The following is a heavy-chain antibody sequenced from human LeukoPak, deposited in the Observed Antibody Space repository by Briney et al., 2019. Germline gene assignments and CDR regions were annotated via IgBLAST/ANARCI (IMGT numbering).Heavy chain of an antibody. J-gene: IGHJ4*02. CDR3: ARRTNYLAFDY. Sequence: GGSLRLSCAASGFTFSSYAMHWVRQAPGKGLEWVAVISYDGSNKYYADSVKGRFTISRDNSKNTLCLQMNSLRAEVTAVYFCARRTNYLAFDYWGQGALVTVSS. CDR1: GFTFSSYA. D-gene: IGHD4/OR15-4a*01. V-gene: IGHV3-30*04. CDR2: ISYDGSNK.